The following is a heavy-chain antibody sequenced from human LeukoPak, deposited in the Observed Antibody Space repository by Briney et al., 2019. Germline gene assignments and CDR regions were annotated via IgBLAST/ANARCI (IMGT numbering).Heavy chain of an antibody. CDR2: IYHSGST. CDR1: GYSISSGYY. V-gene: IGHV4-38-2*01. D-gene: IGHD2-2*01. CDR3: ARVGGSTSLHFDY. J-gene: IGHJ4*02. Sequence: SETLSLTCAVSGYSISSGYYWGWIRQPPGKGLEWIGSIYHSGSTYYNPSLESRVTISVDTSKNQFSLKLSSVTAADTAVYYCARVGGSTSLHFDYWGQGTLVTVSS.